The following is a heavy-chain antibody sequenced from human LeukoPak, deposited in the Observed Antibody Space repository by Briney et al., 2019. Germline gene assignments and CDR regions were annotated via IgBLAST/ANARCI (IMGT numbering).Heavy chain of an antibody. Sequence: PGGSLRLSCAASGFTFSSYAISWVRQAPGKGLEWVSLISGSGGRTYYADSVKGRFTISRDNSKNTLSLQMISLRAEDTAVYYCAKGGGSGGPYVVVTAISFDYWGQGTLVTVSS. CDR2: ISGSGGRT. CDR3: AKGGGSGGPYVVVTAISFDY. J-gene: IGHJ4*02. V-gene: IGHV3-23*01. D-gene: IGHD2-21*02. CDR1: GFTFSSYA.